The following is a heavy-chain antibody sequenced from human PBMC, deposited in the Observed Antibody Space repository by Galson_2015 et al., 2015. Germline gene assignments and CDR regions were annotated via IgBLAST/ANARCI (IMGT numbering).Heavy chain of an antibody. D-gene: IGHD3-10*01. CDR2: INPSGAAT. Sequence: VKVSCKASGYTFTNYFLQWVRQAPGQGLEWVGAINPSGAATFYAQKLQGRVTVTRDTPTSTVYVELSSLGSEDTAVYYCARELGGTYYFDYWGLGTLVTVSS. V-gene: IGHV1-46*04. CDR1: GYTFTNYF. J-gene: IGHJ4*02. CDR3: ARELGGTYYFDY.